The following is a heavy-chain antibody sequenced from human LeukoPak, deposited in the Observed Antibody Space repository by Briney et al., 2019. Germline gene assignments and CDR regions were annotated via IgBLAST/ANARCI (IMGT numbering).Heavy chain of an antibody. CDR2: IVVGSGNT. V-gene: IGHV1-58*02. CDR1: GFTFTSSA. D-gene: IGHD2-2*01. CDR3: AAERRYCSSTSCYGEGFGY. Sequence: SVKVSCKASGFTFTSSAMQWVRQARGQRLEWIGWIVVGSGNTNYAQKFQERVTITRDMSTSTAYMEPSSLRSEDTAVYYCAAERRYCSSTSCYGEGFGYWGQGTLVTVSS. J-gene: IGHJ4*02.